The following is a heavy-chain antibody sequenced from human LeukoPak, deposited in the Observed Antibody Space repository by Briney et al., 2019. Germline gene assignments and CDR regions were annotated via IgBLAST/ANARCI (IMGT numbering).Heavy chain of an antibody. CDR1: GFSLSSSGMG. V-gene: IGHV2-5*02. CDR3: ARKWSGYYSEFDY. Sequence: KESGPTLVKPTQTSSLTCSVSGFSLSSSGMGVGWIRQPPGKALEWLAMIYWDDDKYYSTSLKTRLNITKDTPKNQVVLTMTNMEPDCTGTYHCARKWSGYYSEFDYWGQGTPVTVSS. D-gene: IGHD5-12*01. CDR2: IYWDDDK. J-gene: IGHJ4*02.